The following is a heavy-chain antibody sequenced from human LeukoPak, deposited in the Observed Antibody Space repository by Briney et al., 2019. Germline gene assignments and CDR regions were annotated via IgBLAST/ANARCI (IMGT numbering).Heavy chain of an antibody. J-gene: IGHJ5*01. CDR3: ARVVRGYNGSGSRFHRLGFDS. Sequence: SETLSLTCAVYGGSFSGYYWSWIRQPPGKGLEWIGEINHSGSTNYNPSLKSRVTISVDTSKNQFSLKLSSVTAADTAVYYCARVVRGYNGSGSRFHRLGFDSWGQGTLVTVSS. V-gene: IGHV4-34*01. CDR2: INHSGST. CDR1: GGSFSGYY. D-gene: IGHD3-10*01.